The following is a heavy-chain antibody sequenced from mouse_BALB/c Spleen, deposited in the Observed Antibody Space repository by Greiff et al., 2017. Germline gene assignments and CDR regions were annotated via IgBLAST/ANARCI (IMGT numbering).Heavy chain of an antibody. CDR2: INPSNGRT. V-gene: IGHV1S81*02. J-gene: IGHJ2*01. D-gene: IGHD2-4*01. CDR1: GYTFTSYW. CDR3: VLMIKDY. Sequence: VQLQQPGAELVKPGASVKLSCKASGYTFTSYWMHWVKQRPGQGLEWIGEINPSNGRTNYNEKFKSKATLTVDKSSSTAYMQLSSLTSEDSAVYYCVLMIKDYWGQGTTLTVSS.